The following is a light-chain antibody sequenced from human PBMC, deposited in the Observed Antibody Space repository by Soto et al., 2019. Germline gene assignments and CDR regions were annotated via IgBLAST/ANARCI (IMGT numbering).Light chain of an antibody. J-gene: IGLJ2*01. CDR2: EVT. CDR3: SSYAVNNKFVV. V-gene: IGLV2-8*01. Sequence: QSALTQPPSASGSPGQSVTISCTGTSSDVGGYNYVSWYQQHPGKDPKLMSDEVTNRPSGVPDRGSGSKSGNTAFLTVSGLQDEDEAHYYCSSYAVNNKFVVLGGGTKLTVL. CDR1: SSDVGGYNY.